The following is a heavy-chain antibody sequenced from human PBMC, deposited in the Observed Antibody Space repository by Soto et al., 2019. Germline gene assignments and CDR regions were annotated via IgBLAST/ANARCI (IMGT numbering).Heavy chain of an antibody. V-gene: IGHV3-33*01. CDR3: ARDPAYYYMDV. CDR1: GFTFSNYG. Sequence: GGSLRLSCAASGFTFSNYGMHWVRQAPGKGLEWVAVIWYDGTNKYYADSVKGRFTISRDNSRSTLYLQMNSLRAEDTAVYYCARDPAYYYMDVWGQGTTVTVSS. J-gene: IGHJ6*03. CDR2: IWYDGTNK.